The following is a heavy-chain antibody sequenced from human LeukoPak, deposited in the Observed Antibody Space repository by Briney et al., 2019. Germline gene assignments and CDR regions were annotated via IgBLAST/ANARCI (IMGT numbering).Heavy chain of an antibody. CDR3: ARRNLYNWNYGNWFDP. V-gene: IGHV4-39*01. J-gene: IGHJ5*02. CDR2: ISYSGST. CDR1: GGSISSSSHY. D-gene: IGHD1-7*01. Sequence: SETLSLTCTVSGGSISSSSHYWGWIRQPPGKGLEWIGNISYSGSTYYNPSLKSRVTTSVDTSKNQFSLKLNSVTAADTAVCYCARRNLYNWNYGNWFDPWGQGTLVTVSS.